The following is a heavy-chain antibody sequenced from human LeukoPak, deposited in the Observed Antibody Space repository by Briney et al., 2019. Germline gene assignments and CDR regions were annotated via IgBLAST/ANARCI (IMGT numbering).Heavy chain of an antibody. J-gene: IGHJ4*02. D-gene: IGHD2-15*01. CDR3: ARGFSGVVARD. CDR1: GGSFTGYY. Sequence: SETLSLTCAVYGGSFTGYYGNWIRKPPGKGLEWIGEIEHDGSTGYNPSLKSRVTMSLDTSKNQIFLNLNSVTAADTAVYYCARGFSGVVARDWGQGTLVTVSS. V-gene: IGHV4-34*01. CDR2: IEHDGST.